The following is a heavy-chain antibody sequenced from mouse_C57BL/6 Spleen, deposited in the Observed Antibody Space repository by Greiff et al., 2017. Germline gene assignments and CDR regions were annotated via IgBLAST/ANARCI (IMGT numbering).Heavy chain of an antibody. D-gene: IGHD1-1*01. J-gene: IGHJ2*01. CDR3: ARDYGNSDGCDY. CDR2: IYPGDGDT. CDR1: GYAFSSSW. Sequence: VQLQQSGPELVKPGASVKISCKASGYAFSSSWMNWVKQRPGKGLEWIGRIYPGDGDTNYNGKFKGKATLTADKSSSTAYMQLSSLTSEDAAVYYCARDYGNSDGCDYWGQGTPLTVSS. V-gene: IGHV1-82*01.